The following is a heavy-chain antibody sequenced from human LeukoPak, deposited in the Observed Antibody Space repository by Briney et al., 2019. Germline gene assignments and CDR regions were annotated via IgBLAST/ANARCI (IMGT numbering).Heavy chain of an antibody. J-gene: IGHJ4*02. V-gene: IGHV3-66*01. CDR3: ARSPPWAPLDY. Sequence: GGSLRLSCAASGFTVSNNYMSWVRQAPGKGLEWVSVIYSVNRTSYADSVKGRFTISRDSSKNTLCLQMNSLRAGDTAVYYCARSPPWAPLDYWRQGTLVTVSS. CDR1: GFTVSNNY. CDR2: IYSVNRT.